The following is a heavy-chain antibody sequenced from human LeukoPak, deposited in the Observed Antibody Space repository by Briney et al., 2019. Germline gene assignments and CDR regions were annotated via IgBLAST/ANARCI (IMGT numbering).Heavy chain of an antibody. CDR1: GYTFTGYY. J-gene: IGHJ6*02. CDR2: INPNSGGT. V-gene: IGHV1-2*02. Sequence: GASVKVSCKASGYTFTGYYMHWVRQAPGQGLEWMGWINPNSGGTNYAQKFQGRVTMTRDTSISTAYMELSRLRSDDTAVYYCARAQVSSIVLMVYASHYYYYGMDVWGQGTTVTVSS. D-gene: IGHD2-8*01. CDR3: ARAQVSSIVLMVYASHYYYYGMDV.